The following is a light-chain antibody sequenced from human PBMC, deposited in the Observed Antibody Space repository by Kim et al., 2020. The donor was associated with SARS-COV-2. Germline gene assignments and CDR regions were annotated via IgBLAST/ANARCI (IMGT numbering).Light chain of an antibody. CDR3: QVWDSSSDHVV. J-gene: IGLJ2*01. V-gene: IGLV3-21*04. Sequence: PGKTARITCGGTNIGSKSVHWYQQKPGQAPVLGIYYDSDRPSGIPERFSGSNSGNTATLTISRVEAGDEADYYCQVWDSSSDHVVFGGGTQLTVL. CDR1: NIGSKS. CDR2: YDS.